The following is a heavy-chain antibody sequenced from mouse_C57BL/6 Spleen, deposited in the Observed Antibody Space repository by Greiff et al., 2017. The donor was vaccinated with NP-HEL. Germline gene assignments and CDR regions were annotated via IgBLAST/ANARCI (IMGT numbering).Heavy chain of an antibody. D-gene: IGHD6-1*01. Sequence: EVKLEESGPGLVKPSQSLSLTCSVTGYSITSGYYWNWIRQFPGNKLEWMGYIRYDGSTNYNPSLKNRISITRDTSKNQFFLKLNSVTTEDTATYYCAKATYYAMDYWGQGTSVTVSS. V-gene: IGHV3-6*01. CDR3: AKATYYAMDY. CDR2: IRYDGST. J-gene: IGHJ4*01. CDR1: GYSITSGYY.